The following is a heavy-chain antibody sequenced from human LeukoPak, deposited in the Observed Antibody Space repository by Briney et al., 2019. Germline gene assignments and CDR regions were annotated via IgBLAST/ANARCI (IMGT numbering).Heavy chain of an antibody. D-gene: IGHD6-13*01. CDR1: GSSISSYY. J-gene: IGHJ6*02. V-gene: IGHV4-59*06. CDR3: AREVAAAYYGMDV. Sequence: SETLSLTCTVSGSSISSYYWSWIRQHPGKGLEWIGYIYYSGSTYYNPSLKSRVTISVDTSKNQFSLKLSSVTAADTAVYYCAREVAAAYYGMDVWGQGTTVTVSS. CDR2: IYYSGST.